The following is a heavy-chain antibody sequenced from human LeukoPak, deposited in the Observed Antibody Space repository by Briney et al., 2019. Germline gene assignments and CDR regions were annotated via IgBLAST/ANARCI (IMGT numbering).Heavy chain of an antibody. Sequence: ASVKVSCKASGYTFTSYYMHWVRQAPGQGLEWMCIVNPRGGSTYYPQNFQGRVTMTRDTSTSTVYMELSSLRSEDTAVYCCVRGGVEVRTWGNWFDPWGQGTLATVSS. J-gene: IGHJ5*02. V-gene: IGHV1-46*01. CDR3: VRGGVEVRTWGNWFDP. CDR2: VNPRGGST. CDR1: GYTFTSYY. D-gene: IGHD7-27*01.